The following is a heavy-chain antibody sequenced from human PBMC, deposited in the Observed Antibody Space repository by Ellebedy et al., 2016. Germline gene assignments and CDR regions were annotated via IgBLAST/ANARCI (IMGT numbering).Heavy chain of an antibody. J-gene: IGHJ4*02. Sequence: SETLSLTXAVYGGSFSGYYWSWIRQPPGKGLEWIGEINYSRSTNYNPSLKSRVTISVDTSKNQFSLKLSSVTAADTAVYYCARGWAPPYYYDSNGIYYFDYWGQGTLVTVSS. CDR2: INYSRST. V-gene: IGHV4-34*01. CDR1: GGSFSGYY. D-gene: IGHD3-22*01. CDR3: ARGWAPPYYYDSNGIYYFDY.